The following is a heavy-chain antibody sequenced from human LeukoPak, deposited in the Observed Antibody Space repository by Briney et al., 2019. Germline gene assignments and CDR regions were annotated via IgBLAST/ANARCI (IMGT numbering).Heavy chain of an antibody. D-gene: IGHD3-22*01. V-gene: IGHV1-46*01. CDR1: GYTFTTFY. CDR2: INPIGGST. J-gene: IGHJ4*02. CDR3: ARRVHYDSNTHYYSYYFDY. Sequence: GASVKVSCKASGYTFTTFYTHWVRQAPGQGLEWMGIINPIGGSTNYAQRFQGRVTMTSDTSTSTIYMELSSLRSEDTAVYYCARRVHYDSNTHYYSYYFDYWGQGTLVTVSS.